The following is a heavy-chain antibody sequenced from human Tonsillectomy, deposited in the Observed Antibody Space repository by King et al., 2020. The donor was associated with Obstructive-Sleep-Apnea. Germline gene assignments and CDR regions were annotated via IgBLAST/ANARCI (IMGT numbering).Heavy chain of an antibody. CDR2: IYYSGCT. J-gene: IGHJ4*02. CDR3: ARSGPVTFGGVIVIEFDY. V-gene: IGHV4-30-4*07. CDR1: GGSISSGGYS. D-gene: IGHD3-16*02. Sequence: QLQESGPGLVKPSQTLSLTCAVSGGSISSGGYSWSWIRQPPGKGLEWIGYIYYSGCTYYNPSLKSRVTISVDTSKNQFSLKLSSVTAADTAVYYCARSGPVTFGGVIVIEFDYWGQGTLVTVSS.